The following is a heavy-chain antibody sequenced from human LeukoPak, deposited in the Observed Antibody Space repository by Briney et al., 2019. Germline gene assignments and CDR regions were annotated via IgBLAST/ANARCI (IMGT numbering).Heavy chain of an antibody. CDR1: GYAFIGYY. J-gene: IGHJ4*02. D-gene: IGHD3-3*01. V-gene: IGHV1-2*02. CDR2: INPNSGGT. CDR3: ARGALLPFWSGYPRPYYFDY. Sequence: ASVKVSCKASGYAFIGYYMHWVRQAPGQGLEWMGWINPNSGGTNYAQKFQGRVTMTRDTSISTAYMELSWLRYDDTAVYYCARGALLPFWSGYPRPYYFDYWGQGTLVTVSS.